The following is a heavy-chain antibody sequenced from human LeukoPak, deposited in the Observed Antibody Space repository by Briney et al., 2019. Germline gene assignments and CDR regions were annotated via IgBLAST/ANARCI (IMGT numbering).Heavy chain of an antibody. CDR3: AREFRVVAPTQGDEY. J-gene: IGHJ4*02. V-gene: IGHV3-21*01. CDR1: GFTFSSYS. Sequence: GGSLRLSCAASGFTFSSYSMNWVRQAPGKGLEWVSSISSSSSYIYYADSVKGRFTISRDNAKNSLYLQMNSLRAEDTAVYYCAREFRVVAPTQGDEYWGQGTLVTVSS. CDR2: ISSSSSYI. D-gene: IGHD2-21*01.